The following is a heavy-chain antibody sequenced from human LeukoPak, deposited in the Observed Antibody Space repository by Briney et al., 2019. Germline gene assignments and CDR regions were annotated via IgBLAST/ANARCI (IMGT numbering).Heavy chain of an antibody. J-gene: IGHJ5*02. Sequence: ASVKVSCKASGYTFTSYDIYWVRQATGQGLEWMGWMNPNSGNTGYAQKFQGRVTITRNTSISTAYMELSSLRSEDTAVYYCARGGFERHYDWFDPWGQGTLVTVSS. D-gene: IGHD4-17*01. CDR2: MNPNSGNT. CDR3: ARGGFERHYDWFDP. V-gene: IGHV1-8*03. CDR1: GYTFTSYD.